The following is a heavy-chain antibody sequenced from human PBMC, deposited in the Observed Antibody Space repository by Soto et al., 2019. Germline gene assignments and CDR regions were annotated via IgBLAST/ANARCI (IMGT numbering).Heavy chain of an antibody. V-gene: IGHV1-69*06. D-gene: IGHD2-2*01. CDR3: AGRCDGTNCLAHFDY. Sequence: QVQLVQSGAEVKKPGSSVKVSCSASGGTFNNYVINWVRQAPGQGLEWMAGIIPIFGTPNYAQKFQGRVTITADKSTSTAYMELNSLRSEDTAVYYCAGRCDGTNCLAHFDYWGQGTLVTVSS. J-gene: IGHJ4*02. CDR1: GGTFNNYV. CDR2: IIPIFGTP.